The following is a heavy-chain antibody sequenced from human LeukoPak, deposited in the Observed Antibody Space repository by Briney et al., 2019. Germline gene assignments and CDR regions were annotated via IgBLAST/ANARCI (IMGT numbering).Heavy chain of an antibody. V-gene: IGHV4-34*01. CDR3: ARGGYYDSSGYYSTLYNWFDP. D-gene: IGHD3-22*01. Sequence: SETLSLTCAAYGGSFSGYYWSWIRQPPGKGLEWIGEINHSGSTNYNPSLKSRVTISVDTSKNQLSLKLSSVTAADTAVYYCARGGYYDSSGYYSTLYNWFDPWGQGTLVTVSS. CDR2: INHSGST. CDR1: GGSFSGYY. J-gene: IGHJ5*02.